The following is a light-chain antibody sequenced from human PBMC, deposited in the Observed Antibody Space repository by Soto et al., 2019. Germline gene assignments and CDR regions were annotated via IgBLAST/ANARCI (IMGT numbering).Light chain of an antibody. Sequence: QLVLTQSSSASASPGSSVKLTCTLSSGHSSYIIAWHQQQPGKAPRYLMKLEGSGSYNKGSGVPDRFSGSSSGADRYLTISNLQFEDEADYYCETWESNTQVFGTGTQLTVL. CDR2: LEGSGSY. J-gene: IGLJ1*01. CDR1: SGHSSYI. V-gene: IGLV4-60*02. CDR3: ETWESNTQV.